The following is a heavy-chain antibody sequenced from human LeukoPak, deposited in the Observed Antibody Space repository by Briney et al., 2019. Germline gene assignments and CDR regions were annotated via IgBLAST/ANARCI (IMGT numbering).Heavy chain of an antibody. CDR1: EFTFSSYG. V-gene: IGHV3-33*06. CDR3: AKDQVGGSGYYCPLDY. CDR2: IWYDGSNK. J-gene: IGHJ4*02. Sequence: GGSLSLSCGACEFTFSSYGMHWVRQAPGKGLEWVAVIWYDGSNKYYADSVKGRFTISRDNSKNTLYLQMNSLRAEDTAVYYCAKDQVGGSGYYCPLDYWGQGTLVTVSS. D-gene: IGHD3-22*01.